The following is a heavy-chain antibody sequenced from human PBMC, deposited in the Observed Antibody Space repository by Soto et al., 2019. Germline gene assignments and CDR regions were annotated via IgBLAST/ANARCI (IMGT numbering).Heavy chain of an antibody. CDR2: IIPIFGTA. V-gene: IGHV1-69*06. CDR3: ARDSSTDTAMVTSQDYYCCMDV. CDR1: GGTFSSYA. J-gene: IGHJ6*02. Sequence: GASVKVSCKASGGTFSSYAISWVRQAPGQGLEWMGGIIPIFGTANYAQKFQGRVTITADKSTSTAYMELSSLRSEDTAVYYCARDSSTDTAMVTSQDYYCCMDVWGQGTTVTVSS. D-gene: IGHD5-18*01.